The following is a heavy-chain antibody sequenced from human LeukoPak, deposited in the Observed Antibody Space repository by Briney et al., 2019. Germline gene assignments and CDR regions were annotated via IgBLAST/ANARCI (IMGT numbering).Heavy chain of an antibody. V-gene: IGHV4-39*02. D-gene: IGHD6-13*01. CDR1: GGSISSGSYY. CDR3: AIETAKYTSSLDSFDP. CDR2: IYYSGST. J-gene: IGHJ5*02. Sequence: SETLSLTCTVSGGSISSGSYYWGWIRQPPGKGLEWIGSIYYSGSTYYNPSLKSRVSISVDTSKNQFSLKVSSVTAADTAVYYCAIETAKYTSSLDSFDPWGQGTLVTVSS.